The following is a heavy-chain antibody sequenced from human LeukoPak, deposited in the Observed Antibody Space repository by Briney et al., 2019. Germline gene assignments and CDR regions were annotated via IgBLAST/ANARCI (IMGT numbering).Heavy chain of an antibody. CDR1: GYTFSKYS. Sequence: GASVKVSCKASGYTFSKYSINWVRQAPGQGLEWMGWISGYNGKTNYAQKLQDRVTMTTDTSTSTAYMELRSLRSDDTAVYYCASGIAADYYYYMDVWGKGTTVTISS. V-gene: IGHV1-18*01. D-gene: IGHD6-13*01. CDR3: ASGIAADYYYYMDV. J-gene: IGHJ6*03. CDR2: ISGYNGKT.